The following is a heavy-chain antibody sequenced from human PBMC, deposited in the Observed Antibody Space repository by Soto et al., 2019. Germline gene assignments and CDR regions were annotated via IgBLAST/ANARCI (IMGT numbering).Heavy chain of an antibody. CDR1: GGTFSSYT. V-gene: IGHV1-69*02. Sequence: SVKVSCKASGGTFSSYTISWVRQAPGQGLEWMGRIIPILGIANYAQKFQGRVTITADKSTSTAYMELSSLRSEDTAVYYCARTNLGYCSSTSCPTFDYWGQGTLVTVSS. J-gene: IGHJ4*02. CDR3: ARTNLGYCSSTSCPTFDY. D-gene: IGHD2-2*01. CDR2: IIPILGIA.